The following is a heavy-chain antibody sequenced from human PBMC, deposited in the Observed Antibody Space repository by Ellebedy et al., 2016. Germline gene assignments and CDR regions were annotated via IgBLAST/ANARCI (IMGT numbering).Heavy chain of an antibody. Sequence: SETLSLTCTVSGGSISSDYWSWIRQPPRKGLEWIGYIYYSGSTNYNPSLKIRVTISVDTSKNQFSLKLSSVPAADTAVYYCARSATGTTAWYYYMDVWGKGTTITVSS. CDR1: GGSISSDY. CDR2: IYYSGST. D-gene: IGHD1-1*01. V-gene: IGHV4-59*01. J-gene: IGHJ6*03. CDR3: ARSATGTTAWYYYMDV.